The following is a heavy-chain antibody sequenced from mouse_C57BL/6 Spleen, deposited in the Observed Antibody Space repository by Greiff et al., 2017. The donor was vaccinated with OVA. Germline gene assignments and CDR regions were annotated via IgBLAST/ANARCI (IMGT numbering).Heavy chain of an antibody. D-gene: IGHD3-3*01. CDR1: GYTFTGYW. CDR3: ANPNTPDRRAVV. J-gene: IGHJ1*03. Sequence: QVQLQQSGAELMKPGASVKLSCKATGYTFTGYWIAWVKQRPGHGLEWIGEILPGSGSTNYIEKFKGKATFTADTSSNTAYMQLSSLTTEDSAIYYCANPNTPDRRAVVWGTGTTVTVSS. V-gene: IGHV1-9*01. CDR2: ILPGSGST.